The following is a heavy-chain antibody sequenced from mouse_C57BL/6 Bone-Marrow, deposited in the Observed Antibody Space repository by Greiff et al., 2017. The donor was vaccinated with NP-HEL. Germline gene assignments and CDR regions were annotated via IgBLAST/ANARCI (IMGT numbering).Heavy chain of an antibody. J-gene: IGHJ4*01. Sequence: VQLQQSGAELVMPGASVKLSCKASGYTFTSYWMHWVKQRPGQGLEWIGEIDPSDSYTNYNQKFKGKSTLTVDKSSSTAYMQLSSLTSEDSAVYYCARNIYYDSPYAMDYWGQGTSVTVSS. V-gene: IGHV1-69*01. D-gene: IGHD2-4*01. CDR1: GYTFTSYW. CDR2: IDPSDSYT. CDR3: ARNIYYDSPYAMDY.